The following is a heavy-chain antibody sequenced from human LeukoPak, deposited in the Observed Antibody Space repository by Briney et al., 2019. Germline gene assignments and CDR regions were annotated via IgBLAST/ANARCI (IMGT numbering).Heavy chain of an antibody. CDR3: AKGRYYYDNSDAFEI. J-gene: IGHJ3*02. CDR1: GFTFSSYA. D-gene: IGHD3-22*01. Sequence: GVSLRLSCAASGFTFSSYAMSWVRQARGKGLEWVSTISGSGSSTYYADSVKGRFTISRDNSKNTLYLQMNSLRAEDTAVYHCAKGRYYYDNSDAFEIWGQGTMVTVSS. V-gene: IGHV3-23*01. CDR2: ISGSGSST.